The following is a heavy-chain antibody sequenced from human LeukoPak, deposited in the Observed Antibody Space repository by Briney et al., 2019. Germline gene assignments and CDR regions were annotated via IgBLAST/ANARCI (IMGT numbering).Heavy chain of an antibody. CDR1: GGTFSSYA. J-gene: IGHJ6*03. CDR3: ARATVTTSYYYYYMDV. D-gene: IGHD4-11*01. Sequence: ASVKVSCKASGGTFSSYAISWVRQAPGQGLEWMGGIIPIFGTANHAQKFQGRVTITTDESTSTAYMELSSLRPEDTAVYYCARATVTTSYYYYYMDVWGKGTTVTVSS. V-gene: IGHV1-69*05. CDR2: IIPIFGTA.